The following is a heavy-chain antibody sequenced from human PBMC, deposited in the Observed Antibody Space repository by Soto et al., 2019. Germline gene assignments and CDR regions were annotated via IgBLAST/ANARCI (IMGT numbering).Heavy chain of an antibody. D-gene: IGHD2-15*01. J-gene: IGHJ4*02. CDR3: AKDPYCSGGSCYSAFDY. CDR2: ISGSGGST. Sequence: GGSLRLSCAASGFTFSSYAMSWVRQAPGKGLEWVSAISGSGGSTYYADSVKGRFTISRDNSKNTLYLQMNSLRAEDTAVYYCAKDPYCSGGSCYSAFDYWGQGTLVTVSS. V-gene: IGHV3-23*01. CDR1: GFTFSSYA.